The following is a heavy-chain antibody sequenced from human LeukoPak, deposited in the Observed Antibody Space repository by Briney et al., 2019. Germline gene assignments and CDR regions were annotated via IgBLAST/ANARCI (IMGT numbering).Heavy chain of an antibody. CDR3: AREGWELLLAFDI. CDR2: IYTSGST. V-gene: IGHV4-39*07. Sequence: KPSETLSLTCTVSGGSSSSSSYYWGWIRQPPGKGLEWIGRIYTSGSTNYNPFLKSRVTMSVDTSKNQFSLKLSSVTAADTAVYYCAREGWELLLAFDIWGQGTMVTVSS. CDR1: GGSSSSSSYY. J-gene: IGHJ3*02. D-gene: IGHD1-26*01.